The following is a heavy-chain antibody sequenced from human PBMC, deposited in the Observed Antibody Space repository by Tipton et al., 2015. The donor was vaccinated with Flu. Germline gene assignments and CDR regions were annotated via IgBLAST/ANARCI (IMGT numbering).Heavy chain of an antibody. D-gene: IGHD4-11*01. Sequence: TLSLTCSFSGDSVASDYFWGWIRQPPGKGLEWIGNIHRTGNAYYNPSLKSRVSISVDKSKNHFSLRLTSVTAADTAVYFCAGRDYSNYVSEPKNWFDPWGQGTLVTVSS. CDR1: GDSVASDYF. CDR3: AGRDYSNYVSEPKNWFDP. J-gene: IGHJ5*02. CDR2: IHRTGNA. V-gene: IGHV4-38-2*01.